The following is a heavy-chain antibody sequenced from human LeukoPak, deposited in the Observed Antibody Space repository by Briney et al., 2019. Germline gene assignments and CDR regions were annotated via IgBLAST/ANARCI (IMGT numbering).Heavy chain of an antibody. J-gene: IGHJ6*02. CDR3: ARQGYCGGGSCYIEL. CDR1: GGSISSSSYY. D-gene: IGHD2-15*01. V-gene: IGHV4-61*05. CDR2: IYYTGST. Sequence: SETLSLTCTVSGGSISSSSYYWSWIRQPPGKGLEWIGYIYYTGSTNYNPSLQSRVAISVDMSKNQFSLRLSSVTAADTAEYYCARQGYCGGGSCYIELWGQGTTVTVSS.